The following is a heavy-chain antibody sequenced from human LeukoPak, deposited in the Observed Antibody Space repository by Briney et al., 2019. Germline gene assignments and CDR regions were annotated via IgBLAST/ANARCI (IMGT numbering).Heavy chain of an antibody. J-gene: IGHJ3*02. CDR2: IIPIFGTA. CDR1: GGTFSSYA. D-gene: IGHD4-17*01. V-gene: IGHV1-69*05. CDR3: ARMTTIAFDI. Sequence: SVKVSCKASGGTFSSYAISWVRQAPGQGLEWMGGIIPIFGTANYAQKFQGRVTMTRDTSTSTVYMELSSLRSEDTAVYYCARMTTIAFDIWGQGTMVTVSS.